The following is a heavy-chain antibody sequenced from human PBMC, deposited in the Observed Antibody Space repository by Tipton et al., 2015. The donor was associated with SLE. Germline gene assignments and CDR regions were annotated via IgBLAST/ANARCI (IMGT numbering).Heavy chain of an antibody. V-gene: IGHV4-4*09. CDR3: ARHYYDNSAYYYFDY. CDR1: GDSISINY. Sequence: TLSLTCTVSGDSISINYWSWIRQPPGKGLEWIGYIYTSGSTNYNPSLKSRVTVSVDTSKNQFSLKLSSVTAADTAVYYCARHYYDNSAYYYFDYWGQGTLVTVSS. D-gene: IGHD3-22*01. CDR2: IYTSGST. J-gene: IGHJ4*02.